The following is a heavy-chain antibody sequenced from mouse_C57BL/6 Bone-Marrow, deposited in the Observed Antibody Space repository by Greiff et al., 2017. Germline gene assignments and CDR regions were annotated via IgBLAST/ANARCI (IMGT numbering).Heavy chain of an antibody. CDR2: IDPSDSYT. CDR3: ARGWFLFAY. Sequence: VQLQQPGAELVMPGASVKLSCKASGYTFTSYWMHWVKQRPGQGLEWIGEIDPSDSYTNYNQKFKGKSTLTVDKSSSTAYMELRSLTSEDSAVYFCARGWFLFAYWGQGTLVTVSA. D-gene: IGHD2-3*01. CDR1: GYTFTSYW. V-gene: IGHV1-69*01. J-gene: IGHJ3*01.